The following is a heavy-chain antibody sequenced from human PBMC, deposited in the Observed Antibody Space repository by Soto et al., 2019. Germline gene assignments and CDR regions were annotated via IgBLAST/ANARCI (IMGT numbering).Heavy chain of an antibody. V-gene: IGHV1-18*01. Sequence: GASVKVSYKASGYTFTASGLRWVRQAPGQGREWMGLTSIYNGHTEYSPKFLGRVVMTTDTSANTAYLELKSLRPDDAALYYCARWDDYGASDQYHFDQWGQGTLVTVSS. CDR1: GYTFTASG. CDR3: ARWDDYGASDQYHFDQ. J-gene: IGHJ4*02. CDR2: TSIYNGHT. D-gene: IGHD4-17*01.